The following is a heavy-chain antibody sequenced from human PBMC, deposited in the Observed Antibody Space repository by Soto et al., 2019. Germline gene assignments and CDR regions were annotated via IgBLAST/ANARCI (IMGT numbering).Heavy chain of an antibody. V-gene: IGHV4-59*01. D-gene: IGHD6-13*01. CDR1: GGSISSYY. CDR3: ARVGYSSSWYFDY. CDR2: IYYSGST. Sequence: LSLTCTVSGGSISSYYWSWIRQPPGKVLEWIGYIYYSGSTNYNPSLKSRVTISVDTSKNQFSLKLSSVTAADTAVYYCARVGYSSSWYFDYWGQGTPVTVSS. J-gene: IGHJ4*02.